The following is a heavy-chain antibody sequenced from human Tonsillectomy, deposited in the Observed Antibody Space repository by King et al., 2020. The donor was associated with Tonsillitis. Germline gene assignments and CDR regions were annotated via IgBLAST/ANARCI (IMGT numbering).Heavy chain of an antibody. CDR3: ATYRREGSGSSHDHQYYGTGV. CDR2: ISYEGHNK. V-gene: IGHV3-30*03. D-gene: IGHD3-10*01. CDR1: GFTFSSYG. J-gene: IGHJ6*02. Sequence: HVQLVESGGGVVQPGRSLRLSCAASGFTFSSYGMHWVRQAPGKGLEWLTCISYEGHNKYYGDSVKGRFTISRDNSKNTLYLQMNNLRAEDTAVYYCATYRREGSGSSHDHQYYGTGVWGQGTTVTVSS.